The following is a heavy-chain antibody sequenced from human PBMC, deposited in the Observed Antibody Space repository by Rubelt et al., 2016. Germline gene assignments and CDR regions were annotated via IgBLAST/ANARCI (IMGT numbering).Heavy chain of an antibody. Sequence: QVQLQQWGAGLLKPSETLSLTCAVYGGSFSGYYWSWIRQLPRKGLEWIGQINHSGSTNYNPSLKSRVTTSGDSAKSGLALQLGCMRAGDTAVDYWAGLRGKGSGRPASCYYYYGMEGRRKGTTVTVAS. D-gene: IGHD3-16*01. CDR1: GGSFSGYY. CDR2: INHSGST. J-gene: IGHJ6*04. CDR3: AGLRGKGSGRPASCYYYYGMEG. V-gene: IGHV4-34*01.